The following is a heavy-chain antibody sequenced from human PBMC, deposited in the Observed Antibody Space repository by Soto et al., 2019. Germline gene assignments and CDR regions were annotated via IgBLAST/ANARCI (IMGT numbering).Heavy chain of an antibody. CDR3: AREGGESSDGLYYFDS. CDR1: GGSTSSDNY. Sequence: PSETLSLTCTVSGGSTSSDNYWSWIRQPPGKGLEWIGHIYYSGNTDYNPSLKSRLAISIDTSKNQFSLKLSSVTAADTAVYFCAREGGESSDGLYYFDSWGQRSLATAPQ. D-gene: IGHD3-16*01. V-gene: IGHV4-30-4*01. J-gene: IGHJ4*02. CDR2: IYYSGNT.